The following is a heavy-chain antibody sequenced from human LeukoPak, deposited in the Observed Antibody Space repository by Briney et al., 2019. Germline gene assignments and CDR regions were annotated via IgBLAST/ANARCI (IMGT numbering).Heavy chain of an antibody. CDR2: ITWNSDTI. J-gene: IGHJ4*02. CDR1: GFTFDDYA. V-gene: IGHV3-9*01. D-gene: IGHD3-9*01. Sequence: PGRSLRLSCAASGFTFDDYAMHWVRQAPGKGLEWVSGITWNSDTIGYADSVKGRFTISRDNAKNSLYLQMNSLRVEDTAVYYCAKDGGSKDILTGFFRVRGYFFDYWGQGTLVTVSS. CDR3: AKDGGSKDILTGFFRVRGYFFDY.